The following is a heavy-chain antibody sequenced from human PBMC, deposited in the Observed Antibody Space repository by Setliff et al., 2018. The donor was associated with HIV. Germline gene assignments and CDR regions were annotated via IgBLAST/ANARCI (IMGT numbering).Heavy chain of an antibody. J-gene: IGHJ4*02. CDR2: INHSGST. D-gene: IGHD5-12*01. CDR1: GETFSGYY. Sequence: SETLSLTCAVYGETFSGYYWSWIRQPPGKGLEWIGEINHSGSTTYHPSLRSRATISADTSKNQFSLDLSSVTAADTAVYYCARLGAEDFSDYDWVDYWGQGTLVTVSS. CDR3: ARLGAEDFSDYDWVDY. V-gene: IGHV4-34*01.